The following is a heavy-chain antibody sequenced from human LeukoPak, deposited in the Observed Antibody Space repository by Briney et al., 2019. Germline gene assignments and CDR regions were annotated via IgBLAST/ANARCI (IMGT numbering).Heavy chain of an antibody. V-gene: IGHV3-15*01. J-gene: IGHJ3*02. D-gene: IGHD3-10*01. Sequence: GGSLRLSCEASGFSFTNTWMSWVRQAPGKGLEWVGRVNSKSDDGTTDYAAPVQGRFTISRDDSKNTLSLQVNSLKTEDTAVYYCATEGGSGSYYGDDAFDMWGQGTMVTVSS. CDR2: VNSKSDDGTT. CDR3: ATEGGSGSYYGDDAFDM. CDR1: GFSFTNTW.